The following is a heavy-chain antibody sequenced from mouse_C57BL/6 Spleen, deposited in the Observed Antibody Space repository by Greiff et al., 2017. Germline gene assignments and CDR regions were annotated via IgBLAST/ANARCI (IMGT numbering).Heavy chain of an antibody. Sequence: VQLQQSEAELVKPGASVKMSCKASGYTFTDHTIHWVKQRPEQGLEWIGYIYPRDGGTKYNEKFKGKATLTADKSSSTAYMQLNSLTSEDSAVYFCARAEYYGSSHYGYFDYWGKGTTVTVSS. V-gene: IGHV1-78*01. J-gene: IGHJ1*03. CDR1: GYTFTDHT. CDR3: ARAEYYGSSHYGYFDY. CDR2: IYPRDGGT. D-gene: IGHD1-1*01.